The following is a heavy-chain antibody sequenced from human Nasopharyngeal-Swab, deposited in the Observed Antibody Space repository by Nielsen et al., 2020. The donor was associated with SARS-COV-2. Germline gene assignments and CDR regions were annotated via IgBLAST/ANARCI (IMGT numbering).Heavy chain of an antibody. CDR3: ASTAAAGAPGY. D-gene: IGHD6-13*01. V-gene: IGHV4-39*01. Sequence: WIRQPPGKGLEWIGSIYYSGSTYYNPSLKSRVTISVDTSKNQFSLKLSSVTAADTAVYYCASTAAAGAPGYWGQGTLVTVSS. CDR2: IYYSGST. J-gene: IGHJ4*02.